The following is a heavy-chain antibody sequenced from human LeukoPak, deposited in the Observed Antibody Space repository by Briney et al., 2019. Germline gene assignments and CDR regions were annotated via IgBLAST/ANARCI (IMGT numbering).Heavy chain of an antibody. CDR1: GGSFSGYY. Sequence: SETLSLTCAVYGGSFSGYYWSWIRQPPGKGLEWVGEINHSGSTNYNPSLKSRVTISVDTSKNQFSLKLSSVTAADTAVYYCARGVYYDFWSGYYFDYWGQGTLVTVSS. CDR3: ARGVYYDFWSGYYFDY. V-gene: IGHV4-34*01. CDR2: INHSGST. D-gene: IGHD3-3*01. J-gene: IGHJ4*02.